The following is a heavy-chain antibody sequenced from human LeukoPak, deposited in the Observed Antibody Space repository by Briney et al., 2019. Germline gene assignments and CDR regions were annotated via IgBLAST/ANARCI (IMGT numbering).Heavy chain of an antibody. D-gene: IGHD4-17*01. V-gene: IGHV3-74*03. CDR2: INSDGSST. CDR1: GFTFSTYW. J-gene: IGHJ4*02. Sequence: GGSRRLSCAASGFTFSTYWMHWVRQAPGKGLVWVSRINSDGSSTTYADSVKGRFTISRDKAKNTLSLQMNSLRAVDTAVYYCARDLSYGLDHWGQGTLVTVSS. CDR3: ARDLSYGLDH.